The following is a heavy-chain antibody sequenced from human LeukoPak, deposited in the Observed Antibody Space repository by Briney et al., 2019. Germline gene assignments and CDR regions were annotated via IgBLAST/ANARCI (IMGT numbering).Heavy chain of an antibody. D-gene: IGHD2-2*01. CDR2: IYPGDSDI. CDR1: GYSFSNYW. J-gene: IGHJ3*01. Sequence: ESLRISCKGYGYSFSNYWIGWVRQMPGKGLEWMGIIYPGDSDIRNSPSFQGQVTISADKSSNTAYLQWSSLKASDTAMYYCARDGPVPATADAFDFWGQGTMVTVSS. CDR3: ARDGPVPATADAFDF. V-gene: IGHV5-51*01.